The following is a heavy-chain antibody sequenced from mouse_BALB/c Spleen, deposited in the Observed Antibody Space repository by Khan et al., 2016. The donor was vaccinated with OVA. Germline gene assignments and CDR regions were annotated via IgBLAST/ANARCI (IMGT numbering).Heavy chain of an antibody. Sequence: VQLKESGAELVRPGASVKLSCKTSGYIFTSYWIHWIQQRSGQGLEWIAKIYPGTDNTYYNEKLKDKATLTADKSSSTAYMQLSSLKSEDSAVYFCAREEALYYFDYGGQGTTLTVSS. V-gene: IGHV1S132*01. J-gene: IGHJ2*01. D-gene: IGHD3-2*02. CDR1: GYIFTSYW. CDR2: IYPGTDNT. CDR3: AREEALYYFDY.